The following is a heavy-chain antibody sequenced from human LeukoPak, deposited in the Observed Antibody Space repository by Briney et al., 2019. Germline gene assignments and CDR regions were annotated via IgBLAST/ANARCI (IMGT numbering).Heavy chain of an antibody. V-gene: IGHV4-61*02. CDR2: IYTSGST. CDR3: ARSIAARPTDY. Sequence: SETLSLTCTVSGGSISSGSYYWSWLRQPAGKGLEWIGRIYTSGSTNYNPSLKSRVTISVDTSKNQFSLKLSSVTAADTAVYYCARSIAARPTDYWGQGTLVTVSS. D-gene: IGHD6-6*01. CDR1: GGSISSGSYY. J-gene: IGHJ4*02.